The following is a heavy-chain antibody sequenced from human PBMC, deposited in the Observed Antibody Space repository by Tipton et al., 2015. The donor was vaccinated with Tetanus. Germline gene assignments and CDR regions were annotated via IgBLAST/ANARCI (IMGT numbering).Heavy chain of an antibody. V-gene: IGHV3-7*01. Sequence: SLRLSCAASGFTFSSYWMSWVRQAPGKGLEWVANIKQDGSEKYYVDSVKGRFTISRDNAKNSLYLQMNSLRAEDTAVYYCAREEPIAGAGRTYDYRGVGGKGTPVPGSS. J-gene: IGHJ6*03. D-gene: IGHD6-19*01. CDR1: GFTFSSYW. CDR2: IKQDGSEK. CDR3: AREEPIAGAGRTYDYRGV.